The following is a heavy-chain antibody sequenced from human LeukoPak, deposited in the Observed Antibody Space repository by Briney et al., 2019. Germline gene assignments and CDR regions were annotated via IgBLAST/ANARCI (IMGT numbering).Heavy chain of an antibody. D-gene: IGHD2-2*01. CDR1: GFTFSDYS. CDR2: LGRSGDNK. CDR3: VKGRPCDTCMPMDA. Sequence: GGSLRLSCAASGFTFSDYSMSWVRQAPGKGLEWVSGLGRSGDNKYYADSVKGRFVISRDNSKDTVYLQMNSLRAEDTAIYYCVKGRPCDTCMPMDAWGQGTTVTV. J-gene: IGHJ6*02. V-gene: IGHV3-23*01.